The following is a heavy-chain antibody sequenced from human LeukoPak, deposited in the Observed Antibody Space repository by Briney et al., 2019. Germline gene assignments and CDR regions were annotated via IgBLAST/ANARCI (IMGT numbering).Heavy chain of an antibody. CDR2: ISYDGSNK. Sequence: GGSLRLSCAASGFTFSSYGMHWVRQAPGKGLEWVAVISYDGSNKYYADSVKGRFTISRDNSKNTLYLQMNSLRAEDTAVYYCARSLVRGVIAYFDYWGQGTLVTVSS. V-gene: IGHV3-30*03. D-gene: IGHD3-10*01. J-gene: IGHJ4*02. CDR1: GFTFSSYG. CDR3: ARSLVRGVIAYFDY.